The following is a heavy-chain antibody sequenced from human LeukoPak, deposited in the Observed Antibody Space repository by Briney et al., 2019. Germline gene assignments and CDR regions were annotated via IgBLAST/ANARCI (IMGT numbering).Heavy chain of an antibody. J-gene: IGHJ3*02. Sequence: GGSLRLSCATSGFIFNYYAMSWVRQAPGKGLEWVSGISGSDGSTYYADPVRGRFSISRDNSKKTPFLQMNSLRAEDTAVYYCAKSGYSSGWFRAFDIWGQGTLVTVSS. D-gene: IGHD6-19*01. CDR3: AKSGYSSGWFRAFDI. CDR1: GFIFNYYA. CDR2: ISGSDGST. V-gene: IGHV3-23*01.